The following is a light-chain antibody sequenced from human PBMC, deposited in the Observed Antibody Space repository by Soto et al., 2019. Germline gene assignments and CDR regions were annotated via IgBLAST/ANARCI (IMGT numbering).Light chain of an antibody. J-gene: IGLJ2*01. CDR2: YTS. Sequence: QSVLSEPPSSSGTPGHTVTVSCSGTYSNIGINDVHWYRQLSGTAPQILIYYTSQRATGVPDRFSGSRSGTSASLVISGLQTEDEADYHCAARDDSLNGPAFGGGTKVTVL. V-gene: IGLV1-44*01. CDR3: AARDDSLNGPA. CDR1: YSNIGIND.